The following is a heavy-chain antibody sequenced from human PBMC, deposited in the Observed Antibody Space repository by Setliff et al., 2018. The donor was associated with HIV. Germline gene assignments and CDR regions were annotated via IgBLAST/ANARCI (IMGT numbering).Heavy chain of an antibody. CDR2: INTNTGNP. CDR3: ASSLMITFGGRPDYDDAFDI. V-gene: IGHV7-4-1*02. Sequence: VKVSCKASGYTFTSYAMNWVRQAPGQGLEWMGWINTNTGNPTYAQGFTGRFVFSLDTSVSTAYLQISSLKAEDTAVYYCASSLMITFGGRPDYDDAFDIWGQGTMVTVS. D-gene: IGHD3-16*01. CDR1: GYTFTSYA. J-gene: IGHJ3*02.